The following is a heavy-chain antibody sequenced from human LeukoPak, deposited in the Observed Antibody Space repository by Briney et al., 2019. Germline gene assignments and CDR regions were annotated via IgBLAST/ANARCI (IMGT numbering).Heavy chain of an antibody. Sequence: PGGSLRLSCAASGFSFTNYGMHWVRQAPGKGLEWVAFIRDDGSTKYYADSVRGRFTIPRDNSKNTLYLQMNSLRVEDTAVYYCAKVLSSSWGYFGFWGQGTLVTVSS. V-gene: IGHV3-30*02. J-gene: IGHJ4*02. CDR3: AKVLSSSWGYFGF. D-gene: IGHD6-13*01. CDR2: IRDDGSTK. CDR1: GFSFTNYG.